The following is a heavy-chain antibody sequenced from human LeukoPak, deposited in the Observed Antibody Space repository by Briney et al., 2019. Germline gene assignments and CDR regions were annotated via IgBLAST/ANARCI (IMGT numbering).Heavy chain of an antibody. CDR2: IYYSGST. CDR1: GDSISSSNYY. V-gene: IGHV4-39*07. Sequence: SETLSLTCTVSGDSISSSNYYWDWIRQPPGKGLEWIGSIYYSGSTYYNPSLKSRVTISVDTSKNQFSLKLSSVTAADTAVYYCARDRCSSTSCYVGYYYYGMDVWGQGTTVTVSS. J-gene: IGHJ6*02. D-gene: IGHD2-2*01. CDR3: ARDRCSSTSCYVGYYYYGMDV.